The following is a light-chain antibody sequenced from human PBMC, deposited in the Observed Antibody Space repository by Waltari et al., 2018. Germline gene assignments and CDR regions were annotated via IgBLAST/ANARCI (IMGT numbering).Light chain of an antibody. J-gene: IGLJ2*01. CDR1: TRDVGRYNY. Sequence: QSALTQPASVSGSPGQSITISCTGTTRDVGRYNYVSCYQCHPGKATELIIYEVTNRPSGVSDRFSGSKSGNTASLSISGLQPEDEADYYCSSYTSIKTPYVVFGGGTKVTVL. CDR3: SSYTSIKTPYVV. V-gene: IGLV2-14*01. CDR2: EVT.